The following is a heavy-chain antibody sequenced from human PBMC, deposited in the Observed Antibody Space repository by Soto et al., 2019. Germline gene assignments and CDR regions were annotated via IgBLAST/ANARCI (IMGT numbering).Heavy chain of an antibody. J-gene: IGHJ4*01. Sequence: QVQRVQSGAEVKKPGSSVKVSCKAAGYTFTSYGISCVRRAPGQELEWMGWISAYNGNTNYAKKLQGRVNMNTDTSTSTAYMERRSMRSDDTAVYYCARDLGGKGGVDYWGNVTLVTVS. CDR3: ARDLGGKGGVDY. D-gene: IGHD3-16*01. CDR2: ISAYNGNT. CDR1: GYTFTSYG. V-gene: IGHV1-18*01.